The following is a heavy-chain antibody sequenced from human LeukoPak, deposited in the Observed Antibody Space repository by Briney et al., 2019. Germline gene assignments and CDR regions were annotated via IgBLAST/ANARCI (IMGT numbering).Heavy chain of an antibody. J-gene: IGHJ4*02. CDR2: INQGGSEK. D-gene: IGHD2-2*01. V-gene: IGHV3-7*01. CDR1: GFTFSSYS. Sequence: GGSLRLSCAASGFTFSSYSMNWVRQAPEKGLEWVANINQGGSEKYYVDSVRGRFTISRDNAKNSLYLQMNSLRADDTAVYYCARDVTALDSWGQGTLVTVSS. CDR3: ARDVTALDS.